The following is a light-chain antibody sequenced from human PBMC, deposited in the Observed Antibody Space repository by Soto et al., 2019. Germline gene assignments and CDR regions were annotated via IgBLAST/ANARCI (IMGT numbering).Light chain of an antibody. CDR2: KAS. CDR3: RQYVSYPVT. J-gene: IGKJ4*01. Sequence: DIQMTQSPSTLPASVGDRVTITCRASQSISNSLAWYQQKPGKAPNLLIYKASSLESGVPSRFSGSGSGTEFTLTISSLQPDHVATYYCRQYVSYPVTFGGGTTVE. V-gene: IGKV1-5*03. CDR1: QSISNS.